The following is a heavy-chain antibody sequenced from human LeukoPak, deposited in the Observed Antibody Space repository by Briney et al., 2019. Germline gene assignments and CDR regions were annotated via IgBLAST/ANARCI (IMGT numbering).Heavy chain of an antibody. J-gene: IGHJ3*02. D-gene: IGHD2-8*01. CDR1: GFTFGDYY. V-gene: IGHV3-11*04. CDR3: AREGMVYAIDI. Sequence: GGSLRLSCAASGFTFGDYYMSWIRQAPGKGLEWVSYISSSGTPIYYADSVKGRFTISTDNAKNSLYLQMNSLRAEDTAVYYCAREGMVYAIDIWGQGTMVTVSS. CDR2: ISSSGTPI.